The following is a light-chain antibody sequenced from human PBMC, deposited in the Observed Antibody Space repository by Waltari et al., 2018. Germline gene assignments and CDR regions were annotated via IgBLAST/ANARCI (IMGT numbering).Light chain of an antibody. CDR2: EVL. CDR3: CSYASSSPRLI. J-gene: IGLJ2*01. CDR1: YSNFGSYDL. V-gene: IGLV2-23*02. Sequence: QSALTQPASVSGSLGQSISISCSGPYSNFGSYDLVLWYHQRPGEAPKLLIYEVLKRPSGISNRFSGSKSGNAASLTISALQPEDEGTYYCCSYASSSPRLIFGGGTELSVL.